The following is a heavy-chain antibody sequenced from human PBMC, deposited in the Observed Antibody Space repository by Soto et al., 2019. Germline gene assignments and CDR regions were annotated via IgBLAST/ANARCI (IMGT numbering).Heavy chain of an antibody. CDR2: IGTAGDT. CDR3: ARDRRGAYGSGSYWGYYYYGMDV. J-gene: IGHJ6*02. V-gene: IGHV3-13*01. D-gene: IGHD3-10*01. CDR1: GFTFSSYD. Sequence: GGSLRLSCAASGFTFSSYDMHWVRQATGKGLEWVSAIGTAGDTYYPGSVKGRFTISRENAKNSLYLQMNSLRAEDTAVYYCARDRRGAYGSGSYWGYYYYGMDVWGQGTTVTVSS.